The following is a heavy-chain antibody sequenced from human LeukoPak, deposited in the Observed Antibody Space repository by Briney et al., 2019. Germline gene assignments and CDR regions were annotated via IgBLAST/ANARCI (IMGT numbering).Heavy chain of an antibody. V-gene: IGHV3-30*02. CDR2: IRYDGSNK. CDR1: GFTFSSYG. Sequence: PGGSLRLSCAASGFTFSSYGMHWVRQAPGKGLEWVAFIRYDGSNKYYADSVKGRFTISRDNAKNSLYLQMNSLRAEDTAVYYCAKYITMIVPNWFDPWGQGTLVTVSS. J-gene: IGHJ5*02. CDR3: AKYITMIVPNWFDP. D-gene: IGHD3-22*01.